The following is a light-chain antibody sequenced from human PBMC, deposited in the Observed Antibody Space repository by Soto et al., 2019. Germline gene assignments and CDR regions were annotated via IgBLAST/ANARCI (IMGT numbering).Light chain of an antibody. J-gene: IGLJ1*01. CDR1: SSVVGDYNY. CDR3: SSYTSSSTLV. V-gene: IGLV2-14*01. Sequence: QSVLTQPASVSGSPGQSITISCTGNSSVVGDYNYVSWYQQHQGKAPKVMIYDVSNRPSGVSNRFSGSKSGNTASLTISGLQAEGEADYYCSSYTSSSTLVFGTGTKVTVL. CDR2: DVS.